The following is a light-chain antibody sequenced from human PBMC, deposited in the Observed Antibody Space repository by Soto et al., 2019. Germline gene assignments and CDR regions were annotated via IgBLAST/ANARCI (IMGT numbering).Light chain of an antibody. CDR1: SSNIGSNA. J-gene: IGLJ1*01. V-gene: IGLV1-44*01. CDR2: SDD. Sequence: QSVLTQPPSASGTPGQKVTISCSGSSSNIGSNAVNWNQQVPGTAPKLLIYSDDQRPSGVPDRFSGPKSGTSASLAISGLQSEDEADYICAAWNDNLNGPSYVFGTGTKVTVL. CDR3: AAWNDNLNGPSYV.